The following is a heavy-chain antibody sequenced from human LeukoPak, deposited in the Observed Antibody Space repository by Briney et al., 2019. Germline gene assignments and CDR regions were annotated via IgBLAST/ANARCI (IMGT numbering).Heavy chain of an antibody. CDR2: IIPMPGIA. J-gene: IGHJ6*02. CDR3: AREPDNYYYGLDV. V-gene: IGHV1-69*04. D-gene: IGHD3-9*01. Sequence: ASVKVSCKASGGTFSSYAINWVPQAPGQGLKWMGRIIPMPGIANYAQRFQDRVTSNADKSTSTAYMKLSSLRSEDTAVYYCAREPDNYYYGLDVWGQGTTVTASS. CDR1: GGTFSSYA.